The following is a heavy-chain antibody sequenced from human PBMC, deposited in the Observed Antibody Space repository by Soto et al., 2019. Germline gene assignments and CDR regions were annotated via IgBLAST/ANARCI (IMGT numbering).Heavy chain of an antibody. CDR1: GYTFTNYG. Sequence: QVQLVQSGAEVKKPGASVKVSCKASGYTFTNYGISWARQAPGKGLEWMGWISANNGKTNYAQNVQGRVTMTTDTSTTTAYMELRSLRSDDTAIYYCARDPDYYGSGSYFDLWGRGTLVTVSS. J-gene: IGHJ2*01. V-gene: IGHV1-18*01. D-gene: IGHD3-10*01. CDR3: ARDPDYYGSGSYFDL. CDR2: ISANNGKT.